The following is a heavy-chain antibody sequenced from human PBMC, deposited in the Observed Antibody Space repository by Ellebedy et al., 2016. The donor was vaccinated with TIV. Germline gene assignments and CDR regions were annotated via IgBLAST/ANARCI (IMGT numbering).Heavy chain of an antibody. V-gene: IGHV3-11*04. D-gene: IGHD4-17*01. Sequence: GGSLRLXCSVSGFTFSDYYMSWIRQAPGKGLEWVSYISSSGSTIYYADSVKGRFTISRDNSKNTLYLQMNSLRAEDTAVYYCARDPHDYGEGGDWGQGTLVTVSS. CDR2: ISSSGSTI. CDR1: GFTFSDYY. CDR3: ARDPHDYGEGGD. J-gene: IGHJ4*02.